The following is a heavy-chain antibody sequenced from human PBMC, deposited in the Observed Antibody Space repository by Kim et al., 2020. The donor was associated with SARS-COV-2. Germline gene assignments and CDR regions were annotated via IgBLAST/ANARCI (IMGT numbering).Heavy chain of an antibody. D-gene: IGHD3-10*01. J-gene: IGHJ6*02. CDR3: ARIGWGGDV. CDR2: GST. V-gene: IGHV4-4*09. Sequence: GSTNYSPSLKSRLTISVDTSKNQVSLKLDSVTAADTAVYYCARIGWGGDVWGQGTTVTVSS.